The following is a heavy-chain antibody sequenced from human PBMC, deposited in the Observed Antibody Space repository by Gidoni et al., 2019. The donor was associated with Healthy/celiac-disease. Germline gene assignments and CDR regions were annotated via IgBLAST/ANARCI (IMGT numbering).Heavy chain of an antibody. D-gene: IGHD2-15*01. CDR1: GFTFSSYA. J-gene: IGHJ4*02. V-gene: IGHV3-23*01. CDR2: ISGRGGST. CDR3: ARSGGGDHFDY. Sequence: EVQLLESGGGLVQPGGSLRLSCAASGFTFSSYALSWVRQSPGKGLGWGSAISGRGGSTSYADSVHVRFTISRDNSKNTLYLQMNSLRAEDTAVYYCARSGGGDHFDYWGQGTLVTVSS.